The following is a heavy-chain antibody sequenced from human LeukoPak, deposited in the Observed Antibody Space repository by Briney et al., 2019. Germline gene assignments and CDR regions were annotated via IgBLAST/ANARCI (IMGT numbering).Heavy chain of an antibody. CDR1: GGSFSGYY. Sequence: SETLSLTCAVYGGSFSGYYWSWIRQPPGKGLEWIGEINHSGSTNYNPSLKSRVTISVDTFKNQFSLKLSSVTAADTAVYYCARLEMATIKRDLFDPWGQGTLVTVSS. J-gene: IGHJ5*02. CDR2: INHSGST. D-gene: IGHD5-24*01. V-gene: IGHV4-34*01. CDR3: ARLEMATIKRDLFDP.